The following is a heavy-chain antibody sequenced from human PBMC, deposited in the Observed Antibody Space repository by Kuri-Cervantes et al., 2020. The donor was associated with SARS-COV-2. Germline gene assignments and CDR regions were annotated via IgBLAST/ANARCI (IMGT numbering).Heavy chain of an antibody. CDR3: ARNLGVLAFGELLD. V-gene: IGHV1-69*13. CDR2: IIPIFGTA. Sequence: ASVKVSCKASGGTFSSYSISWVRQAPGQGLEWMGGIIPIFGTANYAQKFQGRVTITADESTSTAYMELSSLRSDDTAVYYCARNLGVLAFGELLDWGQGTLVTVSS. CDR1: GGTFSSYS. J-gene: IGHJ4*02. D-gene: IGHD3-10*01.